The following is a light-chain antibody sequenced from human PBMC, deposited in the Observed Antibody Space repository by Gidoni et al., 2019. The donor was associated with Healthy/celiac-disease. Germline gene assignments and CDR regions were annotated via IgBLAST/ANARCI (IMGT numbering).Light chain of an antibody. CDR1: SLRSYY. CDR2: GKN. J-gene: IGLJ2*01. V-gene: IGLV3-19*01. Sequence: SSELTQDPAVSVALGQTVRITCQGDSLRSYYASWYQQKPGQAPVLVIYGKNNRPSGIPDRFSGSSSGNTASFTLPWARAEDEADYYCNSRDSSGNHVVFGRGTKLTVL. CDR3: NSRDSSGNHVV.